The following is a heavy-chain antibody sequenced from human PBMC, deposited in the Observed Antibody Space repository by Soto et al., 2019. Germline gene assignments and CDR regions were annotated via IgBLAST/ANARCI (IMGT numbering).Heavy chain of an antibody. J-gene: IGHJ4*02. V-gene: IGHV3-23*01. CDR1: GFTFSSYA. D-gene: IGHD6-13*01. Sequence: EVQLLDSGGGLVQPGGSLRLSCAASGFTFSSYAMNWVRQAPGKGLEWVSVISGSGDSTYYADSVKGRFTISRDNSNTTLYLQMNSRRTEDTAVYYCARRGPGTYFDYWGQGTLVTVSS. CDR2: ISGSGDST. CDR3: ARRGPGTYFDY.